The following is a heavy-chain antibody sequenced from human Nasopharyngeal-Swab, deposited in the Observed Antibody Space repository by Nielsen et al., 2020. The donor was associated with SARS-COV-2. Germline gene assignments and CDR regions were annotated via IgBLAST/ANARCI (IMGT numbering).Heavy chain of an antibody. D-gene: IGHD3-3*01. Sequence: GESLKISCAASGFTFSSYSMNWVRQAPGKGLEWVSYISGSSSSIYYADSVKGRFTISRDNAKNSLYLQMNSLRAEDTAVYYCARGGGYDFWSGVYFDYWGQGTLVTVSS. CDR3: ARGGGYDFWSGVYFDY. CDR2: ISGSSSSI. J-gene: IGHJ4*02. CDR1: GFTFSSYS. V-gene: IGHV3-48*04.